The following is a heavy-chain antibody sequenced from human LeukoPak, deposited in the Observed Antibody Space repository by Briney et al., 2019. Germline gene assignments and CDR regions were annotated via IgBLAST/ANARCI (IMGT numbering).Heavy chain of an antibody. Sequence: GGSLRLSCAASGFTLSSYAMHWVRQAPGKGLEWVAVISYDGSNKYYADSVKGRFTISRDNSKNTLYLQMNSLRAEDTAVYYCARSPKRGYSGYGLDYWGQGTLVTVSS. D-gene: IGHD5-12*01. CDR2: ISYDGSNK. J-gene: IGHJ4*02. CDR3: ARSPKRGYSGYGLDY. V-gene: IGHV3-30-3*01. CDR1: GFTLSSYA.